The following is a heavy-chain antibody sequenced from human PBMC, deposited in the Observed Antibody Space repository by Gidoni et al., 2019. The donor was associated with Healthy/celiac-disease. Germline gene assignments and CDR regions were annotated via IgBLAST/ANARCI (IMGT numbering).Heavy chain of an antibody. CDR2: INHSGST. V-gene: IGHV4-34*01. J-gene: IGHJ3*02. CDR1: GGSFSGYY. D-gene: IGHD3-10*01. CDR3: ARAPGTAYDAFDI. Sequence: QVQLQQWGAGLLKPSETLSLTCAVYGGSFSGYYWSWIRQPPGKGLEWIGEINHSGSTNYNPSLKSRVTISVDTSKNQFSLKLSSVTAADTAVYYCARAPGTAYDAFDIWGQGTMVTVSS.